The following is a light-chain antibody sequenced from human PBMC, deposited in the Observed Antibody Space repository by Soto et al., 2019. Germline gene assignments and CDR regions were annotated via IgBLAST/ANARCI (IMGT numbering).Light chain of an antibody. J-gene: IGLJ2*01. Sequence: ALTQPASVSGSPGQSITISCTGTSSDVGSYNLVSWYQQHPGKAPKLMIYEGSKRPSGVSNRFSGSKSGNTASLTISGLQAEDEADYYCCSYAGSSTFVVFGGGTQLTVL. V-gene: IGLV2-23*01. CDR3: CSYAGSSTFVV. CDR1: SSDVGSYNL. CDR2: EGS.